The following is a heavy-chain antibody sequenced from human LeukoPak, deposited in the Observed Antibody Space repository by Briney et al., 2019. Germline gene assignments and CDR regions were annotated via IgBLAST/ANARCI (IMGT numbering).Heavy chain of an antibody. D-gene: IGHD3-10*01. Sequence: ASVKVSCKASGYTFTNYYMHWVRQAPGQGLEWMGIINPSGGSTSYAQKFQGRVTMTRDPSTSTVYMELSSLTSEDTAVYYCARGFLIYYFDYWGQGTLVTVSS. V-gene: IGHV1-46*01. CDR1: GYTFTNYY. J-gene: IGHJ4*02. CDR3: ARGFLIYYFDY. CDR2: INPSGGST.